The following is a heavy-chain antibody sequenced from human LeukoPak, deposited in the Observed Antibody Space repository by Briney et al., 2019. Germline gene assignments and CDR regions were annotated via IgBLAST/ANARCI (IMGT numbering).Heavy chain of an antibody. CDR2: IRYDGSDK. CDR3: AKDFYSGSYLDY. V-gene: IGHV3-30*02. D-gene: IGHD1-26*01. J-gene: IGHJ4*02. Sequence: GGSLRLSCAASGFSFDNFALHWVRQAPGKGLEWVAFIRYDGSDKYYADSVKGRFTISRDNSKNTLYLQMNTLRAEDTAVYYCAKDFYSGSYLDYWGQGTLVTVSS. CDR1: GFSFDNFA.